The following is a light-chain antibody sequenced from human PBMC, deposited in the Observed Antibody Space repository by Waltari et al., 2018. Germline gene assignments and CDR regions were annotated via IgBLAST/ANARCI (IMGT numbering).Light chain of an antibody. CDR3: QQYARTPPT. CDR2: GAS. CDR1: QSVHNNY. Sequence: EIVLTQSQGTLSLFPGERTTLSCRASQSVHNNYLAWYQQKPGQAPRLLIYGASTRATAIPDRFSGSGSGTDFTLTISRLEPEDCAVYFCQQYARTPPTFGGGTKVEIK. J-gene: IGKJ4*01. V-gene: IGKV3-20*01.